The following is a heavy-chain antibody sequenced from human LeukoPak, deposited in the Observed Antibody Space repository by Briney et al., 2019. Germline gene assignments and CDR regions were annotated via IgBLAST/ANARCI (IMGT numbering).Heavy chain of an antibody. J-gene: IGHJ4*02. Sequence: GGSLRLSCAASGFTFSSYGMHWVRQAPGKGLEWVAFIRYDGSNKYYADSVKGRFTISRDNSKKTLYLQMNSLRAEDTAVYYCAKVEGYDYVWGSYRPNYFDYWGQGTLVTVTS. D-gene: IGHD3-16*02. V-gene: IGHV3-30*02. CDR1: GFTFSSYG. CDR2: IRYDGSNK. CDR3: AKVEGYDYVWGSYRPNYFDY.